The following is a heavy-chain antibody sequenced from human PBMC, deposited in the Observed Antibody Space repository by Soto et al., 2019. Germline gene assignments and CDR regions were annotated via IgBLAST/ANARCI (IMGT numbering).Heavy chain of an antibody. J-gene: IGHJ5*01. CDR1: GFSFSTYN. Sequence: GGSLRLSCEASGFSFSTYNMDWVRQAQGKGPEWIAYISTTSFTIYYADSVKGRFTISRDNDRNSLYLEMNSLRDEDTAVYYCARDRCYDGTCYSASDSWGQGTLVTVSS. CDR2: ISTTSFTI. D-gene: IGHD2-15*01. V-gene: IGHV3-48*02. CDR3: ARDRCYDGTCYSASDS.